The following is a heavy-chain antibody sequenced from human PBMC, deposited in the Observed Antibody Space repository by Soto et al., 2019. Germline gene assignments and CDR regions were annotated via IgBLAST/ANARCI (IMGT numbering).Heavy chain of an antibody. CDR1: NGSISPNY. CDR2: IYFAGTT. V-gene: IGHV4-59*08. Sequence: SETLSLTCTVSNGSISPNYWSWIRQPPGKGLERIGYIYFAGTTTYNPSLKSRVTISLDASKNRFSLRLTSVTAADSAVYYCARLGAYFQALESWGQGTLVTVSS. J-gene: IGHJ4*02. CDR3: ARLGAYFQALES. D-gene: IGHD3-16*01.